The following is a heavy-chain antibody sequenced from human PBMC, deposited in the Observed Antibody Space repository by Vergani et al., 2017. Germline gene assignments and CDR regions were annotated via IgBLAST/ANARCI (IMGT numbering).Heavy chain of an antibody. CDR3: ARRGAIRVDP. CDR2: INHSGST. J-gene: IGHJ5*02. D-gene: IGHD3-9*01. Sequence: QVQLQQWGAGLLKPSETLSLTCAVYGGSFSGYYWSWIRQPPGKGLEWIGEINHSGSTNYNPSLKSRVTISVDTSKNQFSLKLSSVTAADSAVYYCARRGAIRVDPWGQGTLVTVSS. CDR1: GGSFSGYY. V-gene: IGHV4-34*01.